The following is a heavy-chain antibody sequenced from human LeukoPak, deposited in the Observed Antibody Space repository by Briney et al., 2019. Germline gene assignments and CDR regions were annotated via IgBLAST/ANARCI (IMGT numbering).Heavy chain of an antibody. V-gene: IGHV1-69*04. CDR3: ARDKEGATGVLDY. Sequence: SVKVSCKASGGTLSSYAISWVRQAPGQGLEWMGRIIPILGIANYAQKFQGRVTITADKSTSTAYMELSSLRSEDTAVYYCARDKEGATGVLDYWGQGTLITVSS. J-gene: IGHJ4*02. CDR2: IIPILGIA. D-gene: IGHD1-26*01. CDR1: GGTLSSYA.